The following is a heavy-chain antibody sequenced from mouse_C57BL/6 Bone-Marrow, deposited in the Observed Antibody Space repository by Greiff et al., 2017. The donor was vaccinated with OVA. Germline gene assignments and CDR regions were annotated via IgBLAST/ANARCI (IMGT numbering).Heavy chain of an antibody. CDR3: AKIYYGNYGYAMDY. Sequence: EVQLVESGGGLVKPGGSLKLSCAASGFTFSDYGMHWVRQAPEKGLEWVAYISSGSSTIYYADTVKGRFTISRNNAENTLFLQMTSLRSEDTAMYYCAKIYYGNYGYAMDYWGQGTSVTVSS. CDR2: ISSGSSTI. J-gene: IGHJ4*01. D-gene: IGHD2-1*01. V-gene: IGHV5-17*01. CDR1: GFTFSDYG.